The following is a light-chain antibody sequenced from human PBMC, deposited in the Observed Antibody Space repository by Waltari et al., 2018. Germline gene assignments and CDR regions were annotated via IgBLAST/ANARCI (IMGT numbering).Light chain of an antibody. V-gene: IGKV1-17*03. J-gene: IGKJ5*01. CDR3: LQHYTYPPT. CDR1: QDIGNY. CDR2: AVS. Sequence: DIQMTQSPSAMSASVGDRVAITCRASQDIGNYLAWFQQKPGTVPKRLNYAVSSLESGVPSRFSGSDSGTEFTLTINRLQPEDLATYFCLQHYTYPPTFGQGTRLEI.